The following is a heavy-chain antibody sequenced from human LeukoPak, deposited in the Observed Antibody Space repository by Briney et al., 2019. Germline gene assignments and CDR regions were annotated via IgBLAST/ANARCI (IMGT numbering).Heavy chain of an antibody. D-gene: IGHD3-10*01. CDR1: GGSISSYY. Sequence: SETLSLTCTVSGGSISSYYWSWIRQPPGKGLEWIGYIYYSGSTSYNPSLKSRVTISVDTSKNQFSLKLSSVTAADTAVYYCARVGGSGSYLHWFDPWGQGTLVTVSS. CDR2: IYYSGST. V-gene: IGHV4-59*01. J-gene: IGHJ5*02. CDR3: ARVGGSGSYLHWFDP.